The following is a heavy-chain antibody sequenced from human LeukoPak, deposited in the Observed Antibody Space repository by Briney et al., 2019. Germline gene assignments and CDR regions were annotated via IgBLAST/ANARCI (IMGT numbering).Heavy chain of an antibody. J-gene: IGHJ4*02. D-gene: IGHD6-19*01. V-gene: IGHV4-34*12. Sequence: PSETLSLTCAVYGGSFSGYYWGWIRQPPGKGLEWIGSIFYSGSTYYNPSLKSRVAISEDTSKNQFSLKLSSVTAADTAVYYCARVIAVAGTGYYFDYWGQGTLVTVSS. CDR1: GGSFSGYY. CDR2: IFYSGST. CDR3: ARVIAVAGTGYYFDY.